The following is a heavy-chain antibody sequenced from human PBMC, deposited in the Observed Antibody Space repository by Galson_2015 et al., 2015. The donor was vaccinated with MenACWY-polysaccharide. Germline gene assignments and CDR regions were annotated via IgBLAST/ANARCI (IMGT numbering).Heavy chain of an antibody. J-gene: IGHJ2*01. V-gene: IGHV3-74*01. D-gene: IGHD5-12*01. Sequence: SLRLSCAASGFTFSSYWMHWVRQAPGKGLVWVSRINSDGSSTSYADSVKGRFTISRDNAKNTLYLQMNSLRAEDTAVYYCARMGGGYRTYWNFDLWGRGTLVTVSS. CDR2: INSDGSST. CDR3: ARMGGGYRTYWNFDL. CDR1: GFTFSSYW.